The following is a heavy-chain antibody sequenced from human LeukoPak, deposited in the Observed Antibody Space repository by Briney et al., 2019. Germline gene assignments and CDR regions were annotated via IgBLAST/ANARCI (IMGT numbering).Heavy chain of an antibody. J-gene: IGHJ3*02. D-gene: IGHD3-22*01. CDR2: ISWNSGSI. CDR1: GFTFDDYA. CDR3: AKEYYYDSSGYYYGAFDI. Sequence: GGSLRPSCAASGFTFDDYAMHWVRQAPGKGLEWVSGISWNSGSIGYADSVKGRFTISRDNAKNSLYLQMNSLRAEDTALYYCAKEYYYDSSGYYYGAFDIWGQGTMVTVSS. V-gene: IGHV3-9*01.